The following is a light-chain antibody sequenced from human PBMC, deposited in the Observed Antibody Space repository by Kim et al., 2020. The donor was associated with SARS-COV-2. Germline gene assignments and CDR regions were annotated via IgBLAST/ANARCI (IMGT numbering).Light chain of an antibody. V-gene: IGLV2-14*01. CDR3: SSYTSSSTLV. CDR2: DVS. CDR1: SSDVGGYNY. Sequence: QSALTKPASVSGSPGQSITISCTGTSSDVGGYNYVSWYQQHPGKAPKLMIYDVSKRPSGVSNRFSGSKSGNTASLTISGLQAEDEADYYCSSYTSSSTLVFGGGTKLTVL. J-gene: IGLJ2*01.